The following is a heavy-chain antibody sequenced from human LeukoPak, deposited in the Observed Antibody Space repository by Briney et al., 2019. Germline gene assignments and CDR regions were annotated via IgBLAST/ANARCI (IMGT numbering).Heavy chain of an antibody. CDR2: ISYDGSNK. CDR3: ASLGIQGEGY. D-gene: IGHD3-10*01. V-gene: IGHV3-30-3*01. Sequence: PGGSLRLSCAASGFTFSSYAMHWVRQAPGKGLEWVAVISYDGSNKYYADSVKGRFTISRDNSKNTLYLQMNSLRAEDTAVYYCASLGIQGEGYWGQGTLVTVSS. J-gene: IGHJ4*02. CDR1: GFTFSSYA.